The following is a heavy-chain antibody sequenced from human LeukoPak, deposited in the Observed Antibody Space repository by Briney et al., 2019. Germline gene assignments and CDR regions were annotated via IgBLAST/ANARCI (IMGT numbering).Heavy chain of an antibody. CDR3: AIQAITMIVVVTFDY. Sequence: ASVKVSCKASGYTFTGYYMHWVRQAPGQGLEWMGRINPNSGGINYAQKFQGRVTMTRDTSISTAYMELSRLRSDDTAVYYCAIQAITMIVVVTFDYWGQGTLVTVSS. CDR2: INPNSGGI. D-gene: IGHD3-22*01. V-gene: IGHV1-2*06. J-gene: IGHJ4*02. CDR1: GYTFTGYY.